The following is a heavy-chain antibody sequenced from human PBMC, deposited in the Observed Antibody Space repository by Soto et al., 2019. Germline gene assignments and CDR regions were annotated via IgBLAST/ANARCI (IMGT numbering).Heavy chain of an antibody. V-gene: IGHV4-59*08. CDR3: ARYKRSGYDAFDY. Sequence: SETLSLTCTVSGGSISSYYWSWIRQPPGKGLEWIGYIYYRGSTNYNPSLKSRVTLSVDTSKNQFSLKLTSVTAADTAVYFCARYKRSGYDAFDYWGQGTQVTVSS. D-gene: IGHD5-12*01. J-gene: IGHJ4*02. CDR1: GGSISSYY. CDR2: IYYRGST.